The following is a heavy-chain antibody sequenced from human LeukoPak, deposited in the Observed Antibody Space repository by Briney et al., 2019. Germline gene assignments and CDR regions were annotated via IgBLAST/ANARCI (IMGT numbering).Heavy chain of an antibody. D-gene: IGHD3-10*01. Sequence: KSGGSLRLSCAASGFTFSNAWMSWVRQTPGKGLEWVGRIESKTDGGTTDYAALVKGRFTISRDDSTNTLYLQMNSLKSEDTAVYYCTTYGSGRKFDYWGQGVLVTVSS. J-gene: IGHJ4*02. CDR1: GFTFSNAW. V-gene: IGHV3-15*04. CDR3: TTYGSGRKFDY. CDR2: IESKTDGGTT.